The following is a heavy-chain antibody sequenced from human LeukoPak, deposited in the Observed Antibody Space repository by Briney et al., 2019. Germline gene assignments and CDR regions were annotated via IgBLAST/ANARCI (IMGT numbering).Heavy chain of an antibody. CDR3: ARHELRYFDWSTCYFDY. Sequence: SETLSLTCTVSGGSISSYYWSWIRQPPGKGLEWIGYIYYSGSTNYNPSLKSRVTISVDTSKNQFSLKLSSVTAADTAVYYCARHELRYFDWSTCYFDYWGQGTLVTVSS. J-gene: IGHJ4*02. CDR2: IYYSGST. CDR1: GGSISSYY. D-gene: IGHD3-9*01. V-gene: IGHV4-59*01.